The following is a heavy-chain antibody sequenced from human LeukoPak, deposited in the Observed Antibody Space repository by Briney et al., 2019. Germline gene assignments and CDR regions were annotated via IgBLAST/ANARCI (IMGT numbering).Heavy chain of an antibody. CDR3: ALDYGGNLRAAGGDY. V-gene: IGHV1-69*13. D-gene: IGHD4-23*01. CDR2: IIPIFGTA. J-gene: IGHJ4*02. Sequence: SVKVSCKASGGTFSSYAISWVRQAPGQGLEWMGGIIPIFGTANYAQKFQSRVTITADESTSTAYMELSSLRSEDTAVYYCALDYGGNLRAAGGDYWGQGTLVTVSS. CDR1: GGTFSSYA.